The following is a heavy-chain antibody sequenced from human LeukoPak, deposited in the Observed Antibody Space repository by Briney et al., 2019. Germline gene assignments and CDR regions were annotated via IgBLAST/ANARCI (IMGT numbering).Heavy chain of an antibody. J-gene: IGHJ5*02. CDR3: ARGLYSSTWFNWLDP. CDR1: NDSITSGGYY. V-gene: IGHV4-31*03. D-gene: IGHD6-13*01. CDR2: IYFTGST. Sequence: SQALSLTCSVSNDSITSGGYYWTWIRQTPGKGLEWLGYIYFTGSTSYNPSLKSRITISLDTPKNQFSLNLSSLDAADTAVYFCARGLYSSTWFNWLDPWGPGILVTVSS.